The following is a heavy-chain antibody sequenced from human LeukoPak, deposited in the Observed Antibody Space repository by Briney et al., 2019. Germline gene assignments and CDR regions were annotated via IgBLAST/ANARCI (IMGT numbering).Heavy chain of an antibody. J-gene: IGHJ4*02. D-gene: IGHD6-13*01. V-gene: IGHV3-30-3*01. CDR1: GFTFRSYA. CDR3: AKAGDYSSSWSRWYFDY. CDR2: ISYDGDDGSNI. Sequence: GGSLRLSCAASGFTFRSYAMHWVRQAPGKGLEWVAVISYDGDDGSNIYYADSVKGRFTISRDNSKSTLYLQMNSLRAEDTAVYYCAKAGDYSSSWSRWYFDYWGQGTLVTVSS.